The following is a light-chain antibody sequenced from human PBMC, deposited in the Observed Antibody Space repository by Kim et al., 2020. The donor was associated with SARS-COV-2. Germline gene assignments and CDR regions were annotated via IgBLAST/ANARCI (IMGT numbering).Light chain of an antibody. J-gene: IGLJ2*01. CDR2: GKT. Sequence: LAPTVRITSQGASLSTYYASCYHQKPGQAPVLVIYGKTNRPSGIPDRFSGSSSGNTASLTITGAQAEDEADYYCNSRDSSGNHVVFGGGTQLTVL. CDR3: NSRDSSGNHVV. CDR1: SLSTYY. V-gene: IGLV3-19*01.